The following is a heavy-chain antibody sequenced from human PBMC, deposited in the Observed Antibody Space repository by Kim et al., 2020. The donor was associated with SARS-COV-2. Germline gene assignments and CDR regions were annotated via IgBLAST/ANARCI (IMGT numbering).Heavy chain of an antibody. J-gene: IGHJ4*01. Sequence: SETLSLTCAVYGVSFSGYYRSWIRQPPGKGLEWIGEINHSGSNNYNPSLKSRVTISVDTSKNQISLQLSSVPAADTAVYYCARSLVYGGEDYYFDYSG. CDR3: ARSLVYGGEDYYFDY. CDR2: INHSGSN. CDR1: GVSFSGYY. D-gene: IGHD4-17*01. V-gene: IGHV4-34*01.